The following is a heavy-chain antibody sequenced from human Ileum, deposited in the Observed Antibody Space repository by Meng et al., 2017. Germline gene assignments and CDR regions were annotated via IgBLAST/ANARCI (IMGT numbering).Heavy chain of an antibody. D-gene: IGHD2-8*01. CDR3: ARVSSMIMVYGGSYFDY. CDR1: GGSFSGSD. Sequence: VQLQHWGAVVFKPSEPLSLTGPVYGGSFSGSDWSWIRQTPGKGLEWIGEINHSGSTNYNPSLKSRVTISVDTSKNQFSLKLSSVTAADTAVYYCARVSSMIMVYGGSYFDYWGQGTLVTVSS. J-gene: IGHJ4*02. V-gene: IGHV4-34*01. CDR2: INHSGST.